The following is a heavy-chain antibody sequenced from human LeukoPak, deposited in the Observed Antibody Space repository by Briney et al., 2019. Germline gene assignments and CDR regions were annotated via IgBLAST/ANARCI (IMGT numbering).Heavy chain of an antibody. Sequence: SETLSLTCAVSGYSISSGYYWGWIRQPPGKGLEWIGSIYHSGSTYYNPSLKSRVTISVDTSKNQFSLKLSSVTAADTAVYYCARHVLGISDAFDIWGKGTMVTVSS. CDR1: GYSISSGYY. V-gene: IGHV4-38-2*01. CDR2: IYHSGST. J-gene: IGHJ3*02. CDR3: ARHVLGISDAFDI. D-gene: IGHD7-27*01.